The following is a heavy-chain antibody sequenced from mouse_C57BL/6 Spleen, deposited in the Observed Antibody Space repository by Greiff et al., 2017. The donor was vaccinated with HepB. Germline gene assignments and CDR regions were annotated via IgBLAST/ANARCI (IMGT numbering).Heavy chain of an antibody. Sequence: EVQGVESGGGLVKPGGSLKLSCAASGFTFSSYAMSWVRQTPEKRLEWVATISDGGSYTYYPDNVKGRFTISRDNAKNNLYLQMSHLKSEDTAMYYCARETVGHFDYWGQGTTLTVSS. CDR3: ARETVGHFDY. CDR1: GFTFSSYA. D-gene: IGHD1-1*01. J-gene: IGHJ2*01. CDR2: ISDGGSYT. V-gene: IGHV5-4*01.